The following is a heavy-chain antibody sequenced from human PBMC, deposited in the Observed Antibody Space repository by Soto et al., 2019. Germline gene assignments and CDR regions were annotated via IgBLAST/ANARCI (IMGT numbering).Heavy chain of an antibody. V-gene: IGHV4-61*01. J-gene: IGHJ4*01. CDR1: GGSVSSVTYY. CDR3: ARDRVTTPRFYDY. Sequence: SETLSLTCTVSGGSVSSVTYYWSWIRQPPGKGLEWIEYIYYNGRTTYNPSLESRVTMSVDTSKNQFSLKLTSVTAADTAVYYCARDRVTTPRFYDYWGRGTLVTVSS. D-gene: IGHD2-21*02. CDR2: IYYNGRT.